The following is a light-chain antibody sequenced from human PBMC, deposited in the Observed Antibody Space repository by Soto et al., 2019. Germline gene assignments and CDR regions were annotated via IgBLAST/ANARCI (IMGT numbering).Light chain of an antibody. CDR1: QSVSSN. J-gene: IGKJ5*01. Sequence: EIVLTQSPGTLSLSPGERATLSCRASQSVSSNSLVWSQQKPGQSPRLLIYDASHRATGVPARFSGSGSGTDFTLTISSLEPEDFAVYYCQQRSVWPITFGQGTRLETK. CDR3: QQRSVWPIT. V-gene: IGKV3-11*01. CDR2: DAS.